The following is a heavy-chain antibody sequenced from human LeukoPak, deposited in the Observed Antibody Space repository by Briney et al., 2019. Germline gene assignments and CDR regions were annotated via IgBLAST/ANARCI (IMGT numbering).Heavy chain of an antibody. V-gene: IGHV3-23*01. CDR3: ARDLREPAGINCYAMDV. D-gene: IGHD2-2*01. J-gene: IGHJ6*02. CDR1: GFTFSSYA. Sequence: GGSLRLSCAASGFTFSSYAMSWVRQAPGKGLEWVSGISASGVSSYYGNSVKGRFTISRDNSKNTLYLQMNSLRAEDTAVYYCARDLREPAGINCYAMDVWGQGTTVTVSS. CDR2: ISASGVSS.